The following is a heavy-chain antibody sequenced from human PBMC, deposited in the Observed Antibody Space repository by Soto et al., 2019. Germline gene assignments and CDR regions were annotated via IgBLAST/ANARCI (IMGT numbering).Heavy chain of an antibody. CDR3: ARDEQQLGRGYFDN. J-gene: IGHJ4*02. CDR2: IWPEGTNK. V-gene: IGHV3-33*01. D-gene: IGHD6-13*01. CDR1: GFPFSSYG. Sequence: QVQLVESGGGVVQPGRSLRLSCVASGFPFSSYGLHWVRQAPGKGLEWVAVIWPEGTNKYYGDSVRGRFTISRDNSENTLSLQMNSMRAEDTAVYYCARDEQQLGRGYFDNWGQGTLVTVSS.